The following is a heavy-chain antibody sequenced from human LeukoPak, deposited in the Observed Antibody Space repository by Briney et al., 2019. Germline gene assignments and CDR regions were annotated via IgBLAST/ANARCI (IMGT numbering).Heavy chain of an antibody. CDR2: ISGSGGST. D-gene: IGHD3-16*02. Sequence: GGSLRLSCAASGFTFSSYAMSWVRQAPGKGLGWVSAISGSGGSTYYADSVKGRFTISRDNSKNTLYLQMNSLRAEDTAVYYCAKDVDADDYVWGSYRAFDYWGQGTLVTVSS. CDR1: GFTFSSYA. V-gene: IGHV3-23*01. J-gene: IGHJ4*02. CDR3: AKDVDADDYVWGSYRAFDY.